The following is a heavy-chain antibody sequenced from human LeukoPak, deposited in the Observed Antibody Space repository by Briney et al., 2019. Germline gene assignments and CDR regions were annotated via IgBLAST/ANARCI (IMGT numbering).Heavy chain of an antibody. CDR3: ARKQWRSPPPDP. V-gene: IGHV3-74*01. Sequence: GGSLTLSCALCGLTLSKYWMLCVRDARGGGLESVSRMNTGGTDTTYADSVKGGLTVYRDNADNTMYLQMNSVRDEDTAVYYCARKQWRSPPPDPWGQGTPVTVSS. CDR1: GLTLSKYW. D-gene: IGHD6-19*01. CDR2: MNTGGTDT. J-gene: IGHJ5*02.